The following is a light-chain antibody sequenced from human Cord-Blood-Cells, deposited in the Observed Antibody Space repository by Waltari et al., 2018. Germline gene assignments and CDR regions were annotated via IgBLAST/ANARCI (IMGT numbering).Light chain of an antibody. Sequence: QSALTQPPSASGSPGQSVTISCTGTSSDVGGYNYVSWYQQHPGKAPKLMIYEVSKRPSGVPDRFSGSKSGNTASLTVSGLQAEDEAEYYCSSYAGSNNYVCGTGTKVTVL. CDR3: SSYAGSNNYV. J-gene: IGLJ1*01. CDR2: EVS. V-gene: IGLV2-8*01. CDR1: SSDVGGYNY.